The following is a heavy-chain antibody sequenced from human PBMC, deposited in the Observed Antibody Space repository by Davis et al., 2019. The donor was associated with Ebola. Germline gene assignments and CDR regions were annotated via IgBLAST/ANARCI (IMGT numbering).Heavy chain of an antibody. CDR1: GGTFSSYA. J-gene: IGHJ4*02. CDR2: IIPIFGTA. V-gene: IGHV1-69*06. D-gene: IGHD2-15*01. CDR3: ARDRCSGGSCYLGGTPPEY. Sequence: AASVKVSCKASGGTFSSYAISWVRQAPGQGLEWMGGIIPIFGTANYAQKFQGRVTITADKSTSTAYMELSSLRSEDTAVYYCARDRCSGGSCYLGGTPPEYWGQGTLVTVSS.